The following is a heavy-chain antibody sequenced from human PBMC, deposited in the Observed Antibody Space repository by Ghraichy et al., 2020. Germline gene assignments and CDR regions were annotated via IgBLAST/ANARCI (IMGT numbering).Heavy chain of an antibody. CDR3: ARVRLGITIFGVVPLEPHYYGMDV. CDR2: INPNSGGT. D-gene: IGHD3-3*01. CDR1: GYTFTGYY. V-gene: IGHV1-2*02. Sequence: ASVKVSCKASGYTFTGYYMHWVRQAPGQGLEWMGWINPNSGGTNYAQKFQGRVTMTRDTSISTAYMELSRLRSDDTAVYYCARVRLGITIFGVVPLEPHYYGMDVWGQGTTVTVSS. J-gene: IGHJ6*02.